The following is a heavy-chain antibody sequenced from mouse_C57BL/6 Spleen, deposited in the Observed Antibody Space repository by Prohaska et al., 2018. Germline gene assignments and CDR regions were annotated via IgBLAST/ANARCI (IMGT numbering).Heavy chain of an antibody. D-gene: IGHD1-1*01. CDR2: INPSNGGT. V-gene: IGHV1-53*01. CDR1: GYTFTSYW. Sequence: QVQLQQPGTELVKPGASVKLSCKASGYTFTSYWMHWVKQRPGQGLEWIGNINPSNGGTNYNEKFKSKATLTVDKSSSTAYMQLSSLTSEDSAVYYCARTDLDYYGSPYAMDYWGQGTSVTVSS. J-gene: IGHJ4*01. CDR3: ARTDLDYYGSPYAMDY.